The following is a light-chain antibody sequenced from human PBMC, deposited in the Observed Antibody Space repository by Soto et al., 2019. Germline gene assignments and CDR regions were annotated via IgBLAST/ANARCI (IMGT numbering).Light chain of an antibody. J-gene: IGKJ5*01. V-gene: IGKV3-11*01. Sequence: IVLTQSPGTRALSPGEGGTLSCIASHSISTSHYVAWYQHKPGQAPRLLIYGASTRATGIPARFSGSGSGTDFTLTISSLEPEDSAVYYCQQRNVWPPVTFGQGTRLEIK. CDR2: GAS. CDR1: HSISTSHY. CDR3: QQRNVWPPVT.